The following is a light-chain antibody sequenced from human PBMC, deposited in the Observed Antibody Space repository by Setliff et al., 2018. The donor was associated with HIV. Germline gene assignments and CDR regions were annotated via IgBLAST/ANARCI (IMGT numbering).Light chain of an antibody. J-gene: IGLJ2*01. V-gene: IGLV2-14*01. CDR2: EVS. Sequence: QSVLAQPASVSGSPGQSITISCTGTSSDVGGYNYVSWYQQHPGKAPKLMIYEVSNRPLGVSNRFSGSKSGNTASLTISGLQAEDEADYYCSSYTTSSTVLFGGGTKVTVL. CDR1: SSDVGGYNY. CDR3: SSYTTSSTVL.